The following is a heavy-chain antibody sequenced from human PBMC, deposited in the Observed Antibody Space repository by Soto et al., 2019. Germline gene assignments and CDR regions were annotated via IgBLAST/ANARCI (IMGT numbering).Heavy chain of an antibody. D-gene: IGHD6-19*01. CDR3: ARKYSSGWLRAFDI. CDR1: GFTVSSNY. J-gene: IGHJ3*02. V-gene: IGHV3-53*04. CDR2: IYSGGST. Sequence: PGGSLRLSCAASGFTVSSNYMSWVRQAPGKGLEWVSVIYSGGSTYYADSVKGRFTISRHNSKNTLYLQMNSLRAEDTAVYYCARKYSSGWLRAFDIWGQGTMVTVSS.